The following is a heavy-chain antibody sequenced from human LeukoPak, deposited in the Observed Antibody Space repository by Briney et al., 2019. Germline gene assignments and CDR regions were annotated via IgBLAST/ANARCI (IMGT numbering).Heavy chain of an antibody. D-gene: IGHD6-6*01. J-gene: IGHJ5*02. CDR3: ARVVIAARRLDP. V-gene: IGHV4-30-4*01. Sequence: PSQTLSLTCTVSGGSISSGDYYWSWIRQPPGEGLEWIGYIYYSGSTYYNPSLKSRVTISVDTSKNQFSLKLKSVTAADTAVYYCARVVIAARRLDPWGQGTLVTVSS. CDR1: GGSISSGDYY. CDR2: IYYSGST.